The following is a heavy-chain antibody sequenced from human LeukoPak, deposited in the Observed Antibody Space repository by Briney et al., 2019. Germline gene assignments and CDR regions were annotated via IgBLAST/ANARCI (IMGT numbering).Heavy chain of an antibody. J-gene: IGHJ4*02. CDR2: IKEDGSEK. D-gene: IGHD5-18*01. V-gene: IGHV3-7*01. CDR1: GFAFSGYW. Sequence: QSGGSLRPSCAASGFAFSGYWMSWVRQAPGKGLEWVANIKEDGSEKYYVDSVKGRFTISRDNAKNSLYLQMNSLRAEDTAVYYCARGGYTRFDFWGQGTLVTVSS. CDR3: ARGGYTRFDF.